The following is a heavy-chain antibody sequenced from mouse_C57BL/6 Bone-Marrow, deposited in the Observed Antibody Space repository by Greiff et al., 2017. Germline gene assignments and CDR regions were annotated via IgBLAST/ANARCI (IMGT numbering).Heavy chain of an antibody. V-gene: IGHV1-59*01. CDR2: IDPSDSYT. Sequence: QVQLQQPGAELVRPGTSVKLSCKASGYTFTSYWMHWVKHRPGQGLEWIGVIDPSDSYTNYNQKFKGKATLTVDTSSSTAYMQLSSLTSEDSAVYYCAREGFITTVVAPRFAYWGQGTLVTVSA. D-gene: IGHD1-1*01. J-gene: IGHJ3*01. CDR3: AREGFITTVVAPRFAY. CDR1: GYTFTSYW.